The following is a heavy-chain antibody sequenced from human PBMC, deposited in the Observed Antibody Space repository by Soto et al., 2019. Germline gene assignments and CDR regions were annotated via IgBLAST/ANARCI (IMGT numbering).Heavy chain of an antibody. J-gene: IGHJ6*02. CDR3: ARHGFGSLHGRVDV. V-gene: IGHV4-59*08. CDR2: INYNGDS. Sequence: QVQLQESGPGLVKPSETLSLTCTVSGGSITNYYCSWFRQPPGKGLEWIGYINYNGDSAYNLSLERRVTMSMDTSKTQFSLMLESVTATDTAVYYCARHGFGSLHGRVDVWGQGTTVIVSS. D-gene: IGHD3-10*01. CDR1: GGSITNYY.